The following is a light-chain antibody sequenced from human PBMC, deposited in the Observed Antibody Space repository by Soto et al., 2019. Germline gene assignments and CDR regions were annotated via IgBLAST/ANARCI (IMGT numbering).Light chain of an antibody. Sequence: EIVLTQSPGTLSLSPGERATLSCRASQSVSSSYLAWYQQKPGQAPRLLIYGASSMATGIPDRFSGSGSGTDFTLTISRLEPEYFAVYYCQQYGSSPRTFGQGTKVEIK. J-gene: IGKJ1*01. CDR3: QQYGSSPRT. CDR1: QSVSSSY. V-gene: IGKV3-20*01. CDR2: GAS.